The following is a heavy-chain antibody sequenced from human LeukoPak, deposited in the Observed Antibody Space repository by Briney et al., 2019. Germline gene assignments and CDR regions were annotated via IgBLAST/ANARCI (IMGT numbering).Heavy chain of an antibody. CDR1: GGSFSGYY. D-gene: IGHD1-20*01. Sequence: PSETLSLTCAVYGGSFSGYYWSWIRQPPGKGLEWIGEINHSGSTNYNPSLRSRVTISVDKSKDQFSLKLSSVTAADTAVYYCTRRITGTTSDSFDYWGQGILVTVSS. V-gene: IGHV4-34*01. J-gene: IGHJ4*02. CDR2: INHSGST. CDR3: TRRITGTTSDSFDY.